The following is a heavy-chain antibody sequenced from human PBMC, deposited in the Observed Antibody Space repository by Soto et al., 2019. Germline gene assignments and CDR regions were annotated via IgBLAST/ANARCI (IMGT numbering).Heavy chain of an antibody. V-gene: IGHV3-33*01. CDR3: ARDPPLNCSSTSCYYYYGMDV. J-gene: IGHJ6*02. CDR2: IWYDGSNK. CDR1: GFTFSSYG. D-gene: IGHD2-2*01. Sequence: GGSLRLSCAASGFTFSSYGMHWVRQAPGKGLEWVAVIWYDGSNKYYADSVKGRFTISRDNSKNTLYLQMNSLRAEDTAVYYCARDPPLNCSSTSCYYYYGMDVWGQGTTVTVSS.